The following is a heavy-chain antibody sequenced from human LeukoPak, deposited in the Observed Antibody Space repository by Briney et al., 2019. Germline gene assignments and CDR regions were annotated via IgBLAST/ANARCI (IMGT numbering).Heavy chain of an antibody. Sequence: SETLSLTCAVYGGSFSGYYWGWIRQPPGKGLEWIGEINHSGSTNYNPSLKSRVTISVDTSKNQFSLKLSSVTAADTAVYYCARGPRPPRHCSSTSCYSLGDPAFDYWGQGTLVTVSS. J-gene: IGHJ4*02. CDR2: INHSGST. V-gene: IGHV4-34*01. CDR1: GGSFSGYY. D-gene: IGHD2-2*01. CDR3: ARGPRPPRHCSSTSCYSLGDPAFDY.